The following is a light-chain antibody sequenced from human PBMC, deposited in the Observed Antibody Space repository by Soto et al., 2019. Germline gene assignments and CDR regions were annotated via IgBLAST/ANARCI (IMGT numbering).Light chain of an antibody. CDR3: LSFDSRLSVV. Sequence: QLVLTQPPSVSGAPGQRVTISCTGSSSNIGAGYDVHWYQQLPGRAPKLLIYGNTNRPSGVPDRFSGSKSGTSASLAITGLQAEDEADYYCLSFDSRLSVVFGGGTKLTV. CDR2: GNT. J-gene: IGLJ2*01. V-gene: IGLV1-40*01. CDR1: SSNIGAGYD.